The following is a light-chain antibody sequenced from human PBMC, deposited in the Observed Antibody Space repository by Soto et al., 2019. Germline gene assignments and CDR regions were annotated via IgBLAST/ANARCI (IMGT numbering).Light chain of an antibody. J-gene: IGLJ2*01. CDR3: SSYTSSSTVV. CDR2: EVS. CDR1: SSDVGGYDF. V-gene: IGLV2-14*01. Sequence: QPVLTQPASVSGSPGQSITISCTGTSSDVGGYDFVSWYQQHPGKAPKLMIYEVSNRPSGVSNRFSGSKSGNTASLTISGLQAEDEADYYCSSYTSSSTVVFGGGTNLTVL.